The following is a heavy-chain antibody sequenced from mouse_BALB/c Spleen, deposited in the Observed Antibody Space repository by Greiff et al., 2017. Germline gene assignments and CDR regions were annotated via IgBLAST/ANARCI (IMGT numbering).Heavy chain of an antibody. D-gene: IGHD2-4*01. CDR2: ISSGSSTI. V-gene: IGHV5-17*02. CDR1: GFTFSSFG. Sequence: DVKLQESGGGLVQPGGSRKLSCAASGFTFSSFGMHWVRQAPEKGLEWVAYISSGSSTIYYADTVKGRFTISRDNPKNTLFLQMTSLRSEDTAMYYCARGRDYDLYAMDYWGQGTSVTVSS. J-gene: IGHJ4*01. CDR3: ARGRDYDLYAMDY.